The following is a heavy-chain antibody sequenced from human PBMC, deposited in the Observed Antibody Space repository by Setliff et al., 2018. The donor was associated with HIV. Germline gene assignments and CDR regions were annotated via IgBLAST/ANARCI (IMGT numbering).Heavy chain of an antibody. CDR2: INHSGRT. CDR3: ARENGWLFGWFDP. J-gene: IGHJ5*02. Sequence: PSETLSLTCAVYGGSFSDNYWSWIRQSPGKGLEWIGEINHSGRTKYSPSLRSRVTISVDTSKNQFSLKLSSVTAADTAIYYCARENGWLFGWFDPWGQGTPVTVSS. V-gene: IGHV4-34*01. CDR1: GGSFSDNY. D-gene: IGHD3-22*01.